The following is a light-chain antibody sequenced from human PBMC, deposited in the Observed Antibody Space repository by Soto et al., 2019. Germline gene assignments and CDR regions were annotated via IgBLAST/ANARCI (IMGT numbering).Light chain of an antibody. J-gene: IGLJ3*02. CDR1: SSDVGGYNY. Sequence: QSALTQPASVSGSPGQSITISCTGTSSDVGGYNYVSWYQQHPATAPKLIIYEVSNRPSGVSHRFSGSNSGNTASLTISGLQAEDEADYYCFSYTTSSTLVFGGGTKLTVL. CDR2: EVS. CDR3: FSYTTSSTLV. V-gene: IGLV2-14*01.